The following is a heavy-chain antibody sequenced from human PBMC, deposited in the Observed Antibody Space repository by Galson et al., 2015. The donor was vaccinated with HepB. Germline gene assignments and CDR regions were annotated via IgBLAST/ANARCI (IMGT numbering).Heavy chain of an antibody. Sequence: PALVKPTQTLTLTCTFSGFSLSTSGVGVGWIRQPPGKALEWLALIYWDDDKRYSPSLKSRLTITKDTSKNQVVLTMTNMDPVDTATYYCAHVALGSSFKPFDYWGQGTLVTVSS. D-gene: IGHD3-10*01. CDR2: IYWDDDK. J-gene: IGHJ4*02. CDR1: GFSLSTSGVG. V-gene: IGHV2-5*02. CDR3: AHVALGSSFKPFDY.